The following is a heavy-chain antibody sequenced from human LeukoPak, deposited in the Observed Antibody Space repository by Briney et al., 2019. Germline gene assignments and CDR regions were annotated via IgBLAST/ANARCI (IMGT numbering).Heavy chain of an antibody. CDR3: ALTKAATATFEEYLDT. V-gene: IGHV3-74*03. D-gene: IGHD2-21*02. J-gene: IGHJ4*02. CDR1: GFRFSFYW. Sequence: GGSLRLSCAASGFRFSFYWIHWVRQVPGKGLVWVSRMNSDGSDITYADSVKGRFTISRDNAKDTLYLRMNSLRVDDMGLYYCALTKAATATFEEYLDTWGQGTLVTVSS. CDR2: MNSDGSDI.